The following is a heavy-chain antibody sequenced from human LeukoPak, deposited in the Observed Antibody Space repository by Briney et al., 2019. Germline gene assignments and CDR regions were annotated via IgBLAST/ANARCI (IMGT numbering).Heavy chain of an antibody. Sequence: ASVKVSCKASGYTFTSYYMHWVRQAPGQRLEWMGWINAGNGNTKYSQKFQDTVTITRDTSASTAYMELSSLRSEDTAVYYCARTLSSGWTHFDYWGQGTLVTVSS. D-gene: IGHD6-19*01. CDR3: ARTLSSGWTHFDY. J-gene: IGHJ4*02. CDR2: INAGNGNT. CDR1: GYTFTSYY. V-gene: IGHV1-3*01.